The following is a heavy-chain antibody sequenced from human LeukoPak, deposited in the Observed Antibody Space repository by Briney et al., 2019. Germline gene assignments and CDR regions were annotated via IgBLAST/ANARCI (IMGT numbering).Heavy chain of an antibody. V-gene: IGHV3-21*01. CDR3: AKSGSYPNDAFDI. D-gene: IGHD1-26*01. J-gene: IGHJ3*02. CDR1: GFTFSSYS. CDR2: ISSSSSYI. Sequence: PGGSLRLSCAASGFTFSSYSMNWVRQAPGKGLEWVSSISSSSSYIYYADSVKGRFTISRDNAKNSLYLQMNSLRAEDTAVYYCAKSGSYPNDAFDIWGQGTMVTVSS.